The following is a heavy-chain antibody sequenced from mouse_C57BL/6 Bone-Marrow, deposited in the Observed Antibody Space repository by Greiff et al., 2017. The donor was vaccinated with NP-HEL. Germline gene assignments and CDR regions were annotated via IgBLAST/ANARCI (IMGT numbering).Heavy chain of an antibody. V-gene: IGHV1-54*01. J-gene: IGHJ4*01. Sequence: VQLQQSGAELVRPGTSVKVSFKASGYAFTNYLIEWVKQRPGQGLEWIGVINPGSGGTNYNEKFKGKATLTADKSSSTAYMQLSSLTSEDSAVYFCAIYYYGSSYAMDYWGQGTSVTVSS. CDR1: GYAFTNYL. CDR3: AIYYYGSSYAMDY. D-gene: IGHD1-1*01. CDR2: INPGSGGT.